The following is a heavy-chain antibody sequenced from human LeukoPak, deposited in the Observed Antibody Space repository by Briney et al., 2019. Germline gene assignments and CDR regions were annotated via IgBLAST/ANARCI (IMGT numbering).Heavy chain of an antibody. CDR1: GGSISPYF. CDR2: ISYSGST. Sequence: SETLSLTCTVSGGSISPYFWSWIRQPPGKGLEWIGYISYSGSTNYNPSLKSRVTISVDTSKNQFSLQLSSVTAADTAVYYCAREDYRGVTNFDPWGQGTLVTVSS. V-gene: IGHV4-59*01. J-gene: IGHJ5*02. CDR3: AREDYRGVTNFDP. D-gene: IGHD3-10*01.